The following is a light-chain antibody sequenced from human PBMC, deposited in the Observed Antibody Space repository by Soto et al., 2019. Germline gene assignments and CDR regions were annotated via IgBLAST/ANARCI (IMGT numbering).Light chain of an antibody. CDR3: CSYAGTVAYV. J-gene: IGLJ1*01. CDR2: KVN. V-gene: IGLV2-23*02. Sequence: QSALTQPASVSGSPGQSITISCAGTGSDVGAYNLVSWYQQHPGKAPKLIIRKVNTRPSGISNRFSGSKSGDTASLTISGLQAEDEADYFCCSYAGTVAYVFGTGTKVTVL. CDR1: GSDVGAYNL.